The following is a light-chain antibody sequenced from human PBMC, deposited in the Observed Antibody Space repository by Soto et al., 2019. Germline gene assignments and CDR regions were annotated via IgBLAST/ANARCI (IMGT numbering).Light chain of an antibody. CDR1: QGVTTN. CDR2: DVS. V-gene: IGKV3-15*01. Sequence: VMTQSPARLSVSPGERVTLSCRAGQGVTTNFAWYQQKSGQSPRLLIYDVSTRATGVPARFSGTGSETDFTLTISGLQSEDSAVYFCQQYNNWPFSFGQGTRLEIK. CDR3: QQYNNWPFS. J-gene: IGKJ5*01.